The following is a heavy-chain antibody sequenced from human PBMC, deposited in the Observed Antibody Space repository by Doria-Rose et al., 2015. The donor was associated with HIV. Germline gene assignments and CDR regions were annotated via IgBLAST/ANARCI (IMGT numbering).Heavy chain of an antibody. D-gene: IGHD1-26*01. CDR1: GGSITSSSYY. Sequence: SLTCSVSGGSITSSSYYWGWVRQPPGKGLEWIGSAHYSGTTYYNPSLKSRVTISLDTSKNHFSLRLCSVTAADTAVYYCARHKRSGTSDLFDYWGQGTLVTVSS. J-gene: IGHJ4*02. V-gene: IGHV4-39*01. CDR2: AHYSGTT. CDR3: ARHKRSGTSDLFDY.